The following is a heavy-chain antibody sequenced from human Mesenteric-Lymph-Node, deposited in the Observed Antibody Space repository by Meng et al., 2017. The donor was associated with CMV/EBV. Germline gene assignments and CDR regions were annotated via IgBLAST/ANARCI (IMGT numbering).Heavy chain of an antibody. CDR3: ARDLRGGYQGMGEFRNNWFDP. Sequence: KVSCKASGYTFTSHDINWVRQATGQGLEWMGWMNPNSGNTGYAQKFQGRVTMTRNTSISTAYMELSSLRSEDTAVYYCARDLRGGYQGMGEFRNNWFDPWGQGTLVTVSS. D-gene: IGHD3-16*01. V-gene: IGHV1-8*01. J-gene: IGHJ5*02. CDR1: GYTFTSHD. CDR2: MNPNSGNT.